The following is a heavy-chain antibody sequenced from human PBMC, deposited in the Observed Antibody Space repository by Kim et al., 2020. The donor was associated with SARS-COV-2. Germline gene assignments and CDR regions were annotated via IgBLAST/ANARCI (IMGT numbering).Heavy chain of an antibody. D-gene: IGHD6-6*01. Sequence: KDAQKFQDRVTITRDTSANTAYMELSSLGSEDTAMYYCAKYSSSSGVDYWGQGTLVTVSS. J-gene: IGHJ4*02. V-gene: IGHV1-3*01. CDR3: AKYSSSSGVDY.